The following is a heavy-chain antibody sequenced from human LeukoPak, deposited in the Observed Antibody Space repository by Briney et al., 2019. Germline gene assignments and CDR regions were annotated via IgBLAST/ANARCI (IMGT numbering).Heavy chain of an antibody. CDR3: ARIAYHDSTGYYYAFDY. CDR1: GGSIRSTSYY. V-gene: IGHV4-39*07. J-gene: IGHJ4*02. Sequence: SETLSLTCAVSGGSIRSTSYYWGWIRQPPGKGLEWIGSIYYSGSTYYNPSLKSRVTISKDTSKNQFSLKLSSVTAADTALYYCARIAYHDSTGYYYAFDYWGQGTLVTVSS. CDR2: IYYSGST. D-gene: IGHD3-22*01.